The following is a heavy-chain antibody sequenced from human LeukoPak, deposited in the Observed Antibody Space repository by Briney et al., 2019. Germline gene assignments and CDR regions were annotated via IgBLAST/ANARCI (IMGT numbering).Heavy chain of an antibody. CDR3: ARTRGSCSGGSCYPFDY. V-gene: IGHV4-59*08. CDR1: GGSISSYY. J-gene: IGHJ4*02. CDR2: IYYSGST. Sequence: SSETLSLTCTVSGGSISSYYWSWIRQPPGKGLEWIGYIYYSGSTNYNPSLKSRVTISVDTSKNQFSPKLSSVTAADTAVYYCARTRGSCSGGSCYPFDYWGQGTLVTVSS. D-gene: IGHD2-15*01.